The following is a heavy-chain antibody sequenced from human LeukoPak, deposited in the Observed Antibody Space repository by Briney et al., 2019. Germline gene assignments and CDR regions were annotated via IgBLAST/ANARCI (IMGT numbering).Heavy chain of an antibody. V-gene: IGHV3-53*01. CDR2: IYSGDST. D-gene: IGHD3-22*01. CDR3: ARDRYYYDSSGYLYYYYGMDV. J-gene: IGHJ6*02. CDR1: GFTVSSNY. Sequence: GGSLRLSCAASGFTVSSNYMSWVRQAPGKGLECVSVIYSGDSTYYADSVKGRFTISRDNSKNTLYPQMNSLRAEDTAVYYCARDRYYYDSSGYLYYYYGMDVWGQGTTVTVSS.